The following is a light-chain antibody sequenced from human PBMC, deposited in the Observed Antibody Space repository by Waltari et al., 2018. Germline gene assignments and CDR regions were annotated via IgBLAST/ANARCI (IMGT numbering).Light chain of an antibody. CDR1: QSISSW. Sequence: DIQMTQSPSTLSASVGDRVTITCRASQSISSWLAWYQQKPGKAPTLLIYKASTLESGVPSRFSGSGSGTEFTLTISSLQPDDFATYYCQHYDNYPITFGQGTRLEIK. CDR3: QHYDNYPIT. V-gene: IGKV1-5*03. CDR2: KAS. J-gene: IGKJ5*01.